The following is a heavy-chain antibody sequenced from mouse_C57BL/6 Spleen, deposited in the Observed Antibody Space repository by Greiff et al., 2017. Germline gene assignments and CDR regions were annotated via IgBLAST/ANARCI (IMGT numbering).Heavy chain of an antibody. CDR3: ARHPYYYGSSYDYAMDY. J-gene: IGHJ4*01. Sequence: EVKLMESGGDLVKPGGSLKLSCAASGFTFSSYGMSWVRQTPDKRLEWVATISSGGSYTYYPDSVKGRFTISRDHAKNTLYLQMSSLKSEDTAMYYCARHPYYYGSSYDYAMDYWGQGTSVTVSS. CDR2: ISSGGSYT. V-gene: IGHV5-6*01. CDR1: GFTFSSYG. D-gene: IGHD1-1*01.